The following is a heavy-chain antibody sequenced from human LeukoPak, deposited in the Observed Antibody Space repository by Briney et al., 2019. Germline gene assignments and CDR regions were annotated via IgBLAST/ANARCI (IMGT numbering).Heavy chain of an antibody. CDR1: GYTFTGYY. CDR3: APRRSSGWLSLYYFDY. D-gene: IGHD6-19*01. J-gene: IGHJ4*02. CDR2: INPNSGGT. V-gene: IGHV1-2*02. Sequence: ASVKVSCKASGYTFTGYYMHWVRQAPGQGLEWMGWINPNSGGTNYAQKFQGRVTMTRDTSISTAYMELSRLRSDDTAVYYCAPRRSSGWLSLYYFDYWGQGTLVTVSS.